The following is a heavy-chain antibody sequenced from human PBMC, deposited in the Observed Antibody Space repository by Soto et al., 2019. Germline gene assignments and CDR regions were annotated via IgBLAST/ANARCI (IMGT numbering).Heavy chain of an antibody. CDR3: ASLYYDFWSGYSEALYYYYGMDV. V-gene: IGHV4-61*01. CDR2: IYYSGST. J-gene: IGHJ6*02. CDR1: GGSVSSGSYY. Sequence: PSETLSLTCTVSGGSVSSGSYYWSWIRQPPGKGLEWIGYIYYSGSTNYNPSLKSRVTISVDTSKNQFSLKLSSVTAADTAVYYCASLYYDFWSGYSEALYYYYGMDVWGQGTTVTVSS. D-gene: IGHD3-3*01.